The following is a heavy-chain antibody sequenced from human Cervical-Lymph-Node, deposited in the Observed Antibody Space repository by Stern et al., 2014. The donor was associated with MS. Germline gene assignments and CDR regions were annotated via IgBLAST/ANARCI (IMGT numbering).Heavy chain of an antibody. CDR3: AREVWSGYPDFYYGMDV. CDR1: GLSFSNSD. J-gene: IGHJ6*02. D-gene: IGHD3-3*01. CDR2: ISNGGRNI. V-gene: IGHV3-21*01. Sequence: VQLVESGGGLVWPGGSLRLSCSASGLSFSNSDMTWVRQVPGEGLQWVSSISNGGRNIYYADSVRGRFTISRDNAKNSLYLQMNSLRDDDTAVYYCAREVWSGYPDFYYGMDVWGQGTTVTVSS.